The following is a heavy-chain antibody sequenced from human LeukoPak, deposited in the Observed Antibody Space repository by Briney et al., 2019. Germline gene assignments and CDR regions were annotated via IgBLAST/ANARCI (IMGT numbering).Heavy chain of an antibody. CDR1: GYTFTGYY. CDR2: INPNSGGT. Sequence: ASVKVSCKASGYTFTGYYMHWVRQAPGQGLEWMGWINPNSGGTNYAQKFQGWVTMTRDTSISTAYMELSRLRSDDTAVYYCARFGFGELSSYGMDVWGKGTTVTASS. D-gene: IGHD3-10*01. J-gene: IGHJ6*04. V-gene: IGHV1-2*04. CDR3: ARFGFGELSSYGMDV.